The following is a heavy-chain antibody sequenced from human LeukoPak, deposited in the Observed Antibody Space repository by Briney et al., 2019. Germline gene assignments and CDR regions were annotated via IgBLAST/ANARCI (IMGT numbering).Heavy chain of an antibody. CDR1: GFTFSTCP. D-gene: IGHD3-10*01. J-gene: IGHJ4*02. V-gene: IGHV3-64*02. CDR3: ARSYYCGSGTYAPPVGH. Sequence: GGSLRLSCVAFGFTFSTCPMYWVRQAPGKGLELVSSINSNGGRTCYADSMKGRFTISRDNSKNTLYLQMDSLRAEDMAVYYCARSYYCGSGTYAPPVGHWGQGTLVTVSS. CDR2: INSNGGRT.